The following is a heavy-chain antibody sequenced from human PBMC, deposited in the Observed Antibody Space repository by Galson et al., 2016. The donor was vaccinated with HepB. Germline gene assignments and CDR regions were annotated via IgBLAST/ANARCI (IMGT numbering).Heavy chain of an antibody. Sequence: LILHCASSGCTFSSHAMNWFRPAPGKGVAWVECVSSSSSYIYYAAAVKGRFIITRDNAKKSLYLQMNSLRDEDTAVYYCARDAWSGYYARDAFDIWGQGTMVTVSS. V-gene: IGHV3-21*01. J-gene: IGHJ3*02. D-gene: IGHD3-3*01. CDR3: ARDAWSGYYARDAFDI. CDR1: GCTFSSHA. CDR2: VSSSSSYI.